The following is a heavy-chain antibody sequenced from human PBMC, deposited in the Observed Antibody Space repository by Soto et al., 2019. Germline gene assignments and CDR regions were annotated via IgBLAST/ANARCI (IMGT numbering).Heavy chain of an antibody. J-gene: IGHJ6*02. Sequence: PSEALSPTCPVSRVSVSSGSCNWGWVRKPPGKGLEWIGNIFFTGSTHYNPSLENRVTLSVDTSRNQFSLTVTSVTAADTAVYYCARDGHGMDVWGQGTTVTVSS. CDR3: ARDGHGMDV. V-gene: IGHV4-61*01. CDR2: IFFTGST. CDR1: RVSVSSGSCN.